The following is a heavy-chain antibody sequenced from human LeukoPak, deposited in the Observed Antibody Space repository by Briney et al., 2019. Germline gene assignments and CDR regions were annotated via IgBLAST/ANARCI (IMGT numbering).Heavy chain of an antibody. V-gene: IGHV3-21*01. CDR1: GFTFSSYS. CDR2: ISSSSSYI. CDR3: ARDPYGDFTFDY. Sequence: GGSLRLSCAASGFTFSSYSMNWVRQAPGKGLEWVSSISSSSSYIYCADSVKGRFTISRDNAKNSLYLQMNSLRAEDTAVYYCARDPYGDFTFDYWGQGTLVTVSS. J-gene: IGHJ4*02. D-gene: IGHD4-17*01.